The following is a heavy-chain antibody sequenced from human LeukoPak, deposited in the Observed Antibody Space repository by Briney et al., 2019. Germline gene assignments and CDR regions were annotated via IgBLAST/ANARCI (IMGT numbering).Heavy chain of an antibody. V-gene: IGHV3-7*01. CDR1: GFTFSSYW. Sequence: GGSLRLSCAASGFTFSSYWMSWVRQAPGTGLEWVANIKQDGSEKYYVDSVKGRFTISRDNAKNSLYLQMNSLRAEDTAVYYCARDSGETYYDILTGYQYWGQGTLVTVSS. J-gene: IGHJ4*02. CDR3: ARDSGETYYDILTGYQY. D-gene: IGHD3-9*01. CDR2: IKQDGSEK.